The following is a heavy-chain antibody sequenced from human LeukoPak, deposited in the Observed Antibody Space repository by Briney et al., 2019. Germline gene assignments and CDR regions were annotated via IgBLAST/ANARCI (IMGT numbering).Heavy chain of an antibody. CDR3: ARDPPHSDFWSGYPHAFDM. J-gene: IGHJ3*02. Sequence: ASVKVSCKASGGTFSSYAISWVRQAPGQGLEWMGRIIPILGIANYAQKFQGRVTMTTDTSTSTAYMELGSLRSDDTAVYYCARDPPHSDFWSGYPHAFDMWGQGTMVTVSS. D-gene: IGHD3-3*01. V-gene: IGHV1-69*04. CDR1: GGTFSSYA. CDR2: IIPILGIA.